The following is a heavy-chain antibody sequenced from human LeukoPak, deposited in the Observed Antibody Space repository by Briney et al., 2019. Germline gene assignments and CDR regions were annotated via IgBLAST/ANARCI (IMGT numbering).Heavy chain of an antibody. D-gene: IGHD3-3*01. J-gene: IGHJ4*02. CDR2: IYTSGGT. CDR3: ARRTYDLWSGDYTGAFDI. V-gene: IGHV4-61*02. Sequence: TLSLTCTVSGGSISSSDYYWSWIRRPAGKGLEWIGRIYTSGGTNYNPSLKSRVTISVDTSKNQFSLKLSSVTAADTAVYYCARRTYDLWSGDYTGAFDIWGQGTLVTVSS. CDR1: GGSISSSDYY.